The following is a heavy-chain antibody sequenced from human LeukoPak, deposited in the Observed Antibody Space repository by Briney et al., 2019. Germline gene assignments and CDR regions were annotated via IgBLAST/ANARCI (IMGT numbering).Heavy chain of an antibody. J-gene: IGHJ2*01. V-gene: IGHV4-34*01. D-gene: IGHD6-13*01. CDR2: INHSGST. CDR1: GGSFSGYY. Sequence: SETLSLTCAVYGGSFSGYYWSWIRHPPGKGLEWIGEINHSGSTNYNPSLKSRVTISVDTSKNQFSLKLSSVTAADTAVYYCARAYSGIAAAGKAHRTYWYFDLWGRGTLVTVSS. CDR3: ARAYSGIAAAGKAHRTYWYFDL.